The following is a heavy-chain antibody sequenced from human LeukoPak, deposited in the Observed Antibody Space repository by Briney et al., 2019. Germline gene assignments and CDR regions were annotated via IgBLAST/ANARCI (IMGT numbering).Heavy chain of an antibody. CDR3: ARGQIYSYYYYYMDV. CDR2: ISHTGST. V-gene: IGHV4-34*01. D-gene: IGHD1-26*01. J-gene: IGHJ6*03. Sequence: SETLSLTCAVYAGSFNTYYWSWIRQPPGKGLEWLGEISHTGSTNYSPSLKSRVTISVDTSKNQFSLKLTAVTAADTAVYYCARGQIYSYYYYYMDVWGKGTTVTVSS. CDR1: AGSFNTYY.